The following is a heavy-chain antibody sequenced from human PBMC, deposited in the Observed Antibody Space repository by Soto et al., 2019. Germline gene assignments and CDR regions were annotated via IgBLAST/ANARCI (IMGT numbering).Heavy chain of an antibody. CDR2: ISYDGSNK. V-gene: IGHV3-30*18. CDR1: GFTFSNFG. D-gene: IGHD2-21*01. Sequence: PGGSLRLSCAASGFTFSNFGMHWVRQAPGKGLEWVALISYDGSNKYYADSVKGRFTISRDTSKNTLYLQMSSLRAEDTAVYYCAKDKLSSPEAIPIWGPGTIGTVSS. J-gene: IGHJ3*02. CDR3: AKDKLSSPEAIPI.